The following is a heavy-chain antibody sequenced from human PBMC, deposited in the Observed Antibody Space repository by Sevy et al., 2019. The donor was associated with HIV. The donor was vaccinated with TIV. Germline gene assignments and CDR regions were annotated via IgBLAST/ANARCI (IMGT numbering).Heavy chain of an antibody. D-gene: IGHD1-1*01. Sequence: ASVKVSCKASGDTFSTYSLSWVRQAPGQELEWMGGIIPIFGTPNYAQKFQGRVTITADESASTAYMELSSLRSEDTALYYCAREGGVATTGDHDAFDIWGHGTLVTVSS. CDR1: GDTFSTYS. V-gene: IGHV1-69*13. CDR2: IIPIFGTP. CDR3: AREGGVATTGDHDAFDI. J-gene: IGHJ3*02.